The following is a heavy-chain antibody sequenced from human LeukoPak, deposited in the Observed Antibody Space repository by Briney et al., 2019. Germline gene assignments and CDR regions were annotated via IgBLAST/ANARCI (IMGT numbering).Heavy chain of an antibody. D-gene: IGHD5-18*01. V-gene: IGHV3-23*01. CDR1: GFTFSSYA. J-gene: IGHJ4*02. Sequence: GGSLRLSCAASGFTFSSYAMSWVRQAPGKGLEWVSAISGSGGSTYYADSVKGRFTISRDNSKNTLYLQMNSLRAEDTAVYYCAKARSGYSYGYRNAPIDYWGQGTLVTVSS. CDR2: ISGSGGST. CDR3: AKARSGYSYGYRNAPIDY.